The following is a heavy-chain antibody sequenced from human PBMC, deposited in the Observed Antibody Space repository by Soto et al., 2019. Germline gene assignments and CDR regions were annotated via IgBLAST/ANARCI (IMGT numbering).Heavy chain of an antibody. D-gene: IGHD2-2*01. Sequence: GGSLRLSCAASGFTFSSYWMSWVRQAPGKGLEWVANIKQDGSEKYYVDSVKGRFTISRDNAKNSLYLQMNSLRAEDTAVYYCARADCSSTSCYADYYYYMDVWGKGTTVTVSS. V-gene: IGHV3-7*01. CDR3: ARADCSSTSCYADYYYYMDV. J-gene: IGHJ6*03. CDR2: IKQDGSEK. CDR1: GFTFSSYW.